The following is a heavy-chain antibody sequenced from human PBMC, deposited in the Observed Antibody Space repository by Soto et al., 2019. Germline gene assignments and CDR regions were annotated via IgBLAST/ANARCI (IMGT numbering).Heavy chain of an antibody. CDR1: GFTFSSYA. V-gene: IGHV3-30-3*01. Sequence: QVQLVESGGGVVQPGRSLRLSCAASGFTFSSYAMHWVRQAPGKGLEWVAVISYDGSNKYYADSVKGRFTISRDNSKNTVYLQMKSLRAEETGVYYCARVRGIPLWLRSGMDVWGQGTTVTVSS. D-gene: IGHD5-18*01. CDR2: ISYDGSNK. CDR3: ARVRGIPLWLRSGMDV. J-gene: IGHJ6*02.